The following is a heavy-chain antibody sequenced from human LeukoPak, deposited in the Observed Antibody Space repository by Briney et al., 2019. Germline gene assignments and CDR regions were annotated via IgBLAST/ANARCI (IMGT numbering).Heavy chain of an antibody. CDR3: ARILDLVTTKTIDY. D-gene: IGHD2-21*02. Sequence: PSETLSLTCTVSGVSISSSSYYWAWLRQSPGRGLEWIGSVYYSGTTHYESSLKSRVSISIDTSKTQFALKVNSVTVADTAVYYCARILDLVTTKTIDYWGQGSLVIVSS. J-gene: IGHJ4*02. V-gene: IGHV4-39*06. CDR2: VYYSGTT. CDR1: GVSISSSSYY.